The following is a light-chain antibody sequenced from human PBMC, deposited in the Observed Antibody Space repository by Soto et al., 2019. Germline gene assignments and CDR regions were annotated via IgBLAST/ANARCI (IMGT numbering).Light chain of an antibody. Sequence: EIVMTQSPATLSVSPGERATLSCRASQSVYSNLPWYPQKPCQAPRLLIYGASTRATGIPARFSGSGSGTEFPLTRSGLEPEVLAVYSGQHGNKLPLTSGGGTREGIK. CDR2: GAS. V-gene: IGKV3-15*01. J-gene: IGKJ4*02. CDR3: QHGNKLPLT. CDR1: QSVYSN.